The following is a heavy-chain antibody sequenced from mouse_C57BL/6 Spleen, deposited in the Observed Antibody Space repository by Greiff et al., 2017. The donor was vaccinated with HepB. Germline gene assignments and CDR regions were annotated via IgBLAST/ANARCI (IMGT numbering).Heavy chain of an antibody. CDR1: GYTFTSYW. CDR2: IDPSDSYT. D-gene: IGHD2-3*01. J-gene: IGHJ2*01. Sequence: QVQLQQPGAELVKPGASVKLSCKASGYTFTSYWMQWVKQRPGQGREWIGEIDPSDSYTNYNQKFKGKATLTVDTSSSTAYMQLSSLTSEDSAVYDCARGPGLLYFDYWGQGTTLTVSS. CDR3: ARGPGLLYFDY. V-gene: IGHV1-50*01.